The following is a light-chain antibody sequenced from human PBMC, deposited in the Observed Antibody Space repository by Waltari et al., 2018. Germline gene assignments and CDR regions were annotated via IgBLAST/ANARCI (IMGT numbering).Light chain of an antibody. CDR1: QSVTTN. CDR2: GAS. CDR3: QQYNNWPPLFT. J-gene: IGKJ3*01. V-gene: IGKV3-15*01. Sequence: EIVMTQSPATLSVSPGERATLSCRASQSVTTNLAWYQQKPGQPPRLLIYGASTRATGSPARFSGSGSGTEFTLTISGTQSGDFAIYYCQQYNNWPPLFTFGPGTRVDFK.